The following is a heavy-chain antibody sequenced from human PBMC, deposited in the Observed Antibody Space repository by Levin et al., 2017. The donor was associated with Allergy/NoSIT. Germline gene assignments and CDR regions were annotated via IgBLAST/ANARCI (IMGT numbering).Heavy chain of an antibody. J-gene: IGHJ2*01. Sequence: PGGSLRLSCAASGFTFSSYGIQWVRQAPGKGLQWVAAISYDGSTKVYADSVKGRFTISRDNSKNTLYLQMNSLGDEDTAVYYCAKEANYVWSYWYFDLWGRGTLVSVSS. D-gene: IGHD4/OR15-4a*01. CDR3: AKEANYVWSYWYFDL. V-gene: IGHV3-30*18. CDR2: ISYDGSTK. CDR1: GFTFSSYG.